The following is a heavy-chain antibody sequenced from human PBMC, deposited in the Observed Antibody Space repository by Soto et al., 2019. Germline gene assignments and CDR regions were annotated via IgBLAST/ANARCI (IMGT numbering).Heavy chain of an antibody. Sequence: GASVKVSCKTSGYSFTGYSVHWVRQAPGHGPEWMGWINPKSGGTKYAQKFQGRVTMTRDTSISTVFMELSRVTSDDTAVYYCAREVLYTGNFITGKLFDYWGQGSLVTVSS. CDR3: AREVLYTGNFITGKLFDY. D-gene: IGHD1-20*01. V-gene: IGHV1-2*02. J-gene: IGHJ4*02. CDR2: INPKSGGT. CDR1: GYSFTGYS.